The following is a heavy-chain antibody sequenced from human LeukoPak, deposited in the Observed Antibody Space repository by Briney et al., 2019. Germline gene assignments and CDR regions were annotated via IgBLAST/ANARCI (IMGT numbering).Heavy chain of an antibody. CDR3: ARSLPTLYCSGGSCYSGIRYYYYYYGMDV. D-gene: IGHD2-15*01. CDR1: GGSISSDSYY. CDR2: IYYSGST. V-gene: IGHV4-39*01. J-gene: IGHJ6*02. Sequence: SETLSLTCTVSGGSISSDSYYWAWIRQPPGKGLEWIASIYYSGSTYYNPSLKSRVTISVDTSRNQFSLKLSSVTAADTAVYYCARSLPTLYCSGGSCYSGIRYYYYYYGMDVWGQGTTVTVSS.